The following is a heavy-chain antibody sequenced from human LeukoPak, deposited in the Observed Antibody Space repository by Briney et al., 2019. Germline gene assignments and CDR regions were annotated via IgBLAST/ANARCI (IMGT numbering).Heavy chain of an antibody. CDR2: IWFGGGNK. V-gene: IGHV3-33*06. D-gene: IGHD2-8*01. Sequence: GRSLRLSCAASGFIFSSTGMHWVRQAPGKGLEWVAVIWFGGGNKYYADSVKGRFTISRDDSKNTVYLQMNSLRAEDTAVYYCAKDCEYCSNGYMDVWGKGTTVTVSS. CDR1: GFIFSSTG. CDR3: AKDCEYCSNGYMDV. J-gene: IGHJ6*03.